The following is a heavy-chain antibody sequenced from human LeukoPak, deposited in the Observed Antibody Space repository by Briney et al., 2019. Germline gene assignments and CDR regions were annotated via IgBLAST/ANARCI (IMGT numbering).Heavy chain of an antibody. CDR1: GGSISSYY. V-gene: IGHV4-59*01. CDR2: IYYRGST. Sequence: SETLSLTCTVSGGSISSYYWSWIRQPPGKGLEWIGFIYYRGSTNYNPSLKSRVTISVTTSKNQFSLKLSSVTAADTAVYYCARITNLQYFDCWGQGTLVTVAS. D-gene: IGHD3-16*01. J-gene: IGHJ4*02. CDR3: ARITNLQYFDC.